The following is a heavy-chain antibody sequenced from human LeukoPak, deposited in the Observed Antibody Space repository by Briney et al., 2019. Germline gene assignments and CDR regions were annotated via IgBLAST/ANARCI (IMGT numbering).Heavy chain of an antibody. CDR1: GFTFSSYE. CDR2: ISLSGSTK. J-gene: IGHJ6*04. V-gene: IGHV3-48*03. CDR3: AELGITMIGGV. D-gene: IGHD3-10*02. Sequence: QPGGSLRLSCAASGFTFSSYEMNWVRQAPGKGLEWVSYISLSGSTKDYADSVKGQFTISRDNAKNSLYLQMNSLRAEDTAVYYCAELGITMIGGVWGKGTTVTISS.